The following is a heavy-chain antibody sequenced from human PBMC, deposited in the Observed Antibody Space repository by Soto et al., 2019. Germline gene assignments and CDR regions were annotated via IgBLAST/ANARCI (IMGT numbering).Heavy chain of an antibody. CDR3: ARSDGDAFDI. J-gene: IGHJ3*02. V-gene: IGHV4-38-2*01. Sequence: SETLSLTCAVSGYSISSGYYWAWIRQPPGKGLEWIGSVYHSGSTYYNPSLKSRVTISVDTSKNQFSLKLSSVTAADTAVYYCARSDGDAFDIWGQGTMVTVSS. CDR1: GYSISSGYY. CDR2: VYHSGST.